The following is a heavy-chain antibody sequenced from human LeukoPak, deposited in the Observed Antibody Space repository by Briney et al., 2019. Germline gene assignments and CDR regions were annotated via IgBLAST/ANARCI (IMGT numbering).Heavy chain of an antibody. CDR2: INTNTGNP. Sequence: ASVKVSCKVSGYTLTELSMHWVRQAPGQGLEWMGWINTNTGNPTYAQGFTGRFVFSLDTSVSTAYLQISSLKAEDTAVYYCARATGGVGAGRYFDYWGQGTLVTVSS. V-gene: IGHV7-4-1*02. J-gene: IGHJ4*02. CDR3: ARATGGVGAGRYFDY. D-gene: IGHD1-26*01. CDR1: GYTLTELS.